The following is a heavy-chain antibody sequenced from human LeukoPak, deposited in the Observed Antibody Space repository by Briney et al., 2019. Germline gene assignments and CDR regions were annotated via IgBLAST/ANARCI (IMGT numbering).Heavy chain of an antibody. CDR2: INPSGGST. Sequence: ASVKVSCKASGYTFTNYYMHWVRQAPGQGLEWMGIINPSGGSTSYAQKFQGRVTMTRDMSTNTVYMELSSLRSEDTAVYYCARGDGEAASSWENWFDPWGQGTLVTVSS. D-gene: IGHD6-13*01. J-gene: IGHJ5*02. CDR3: ARGDGEAASSWENWFDP. V-gene: IGHV1-46*01. CDR1: GYTFTNYY.